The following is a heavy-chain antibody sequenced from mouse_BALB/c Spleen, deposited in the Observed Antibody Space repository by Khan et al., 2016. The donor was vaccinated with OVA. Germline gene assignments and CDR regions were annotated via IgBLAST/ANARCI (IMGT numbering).Heavy chain of an antibody. J-gene: IGHJ4*01. CDR3: ARRGIYYYGSSYGYYAMDY. V-gene: IGHV3-2*02. Sequence: EVQLQESGPGLVKPSQSLSLTCTVTGYSITSDCAWNWIRQFPGNKLEWMGYIRYSGSTSYTPSLKSRISITRDTSKNQFFLQLSSVTTEDTATYYCARRGIYYYGSSYGYYAMDYWGQGTSVTVSS. CDR2: IRYSGST. D-gene: IGHD1-1*01. CDR1: GYSITSDCA.